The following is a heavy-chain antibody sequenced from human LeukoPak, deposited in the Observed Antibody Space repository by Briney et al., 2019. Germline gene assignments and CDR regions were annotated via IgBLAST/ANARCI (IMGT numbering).Heavy chain of an antibody. V-gene: IGHV3-21*01. J-gene: IGHJ4*02. CDR1: GFTFSSYS. Sequence: PGGSLRLSCAASGFTFSSYSMNWVRQAPGKGLEWVSSISSSSSYIYYADSVKGRFTISRDNAKNSLYLQMNSLRAEDTAVYYCARIPSPNYGDYGVDYWGQGTLVTVSS. D-gene: IGHD4-17*01. CDR3: ARIPSPNYGDYGVDY. CDR2: ISSSSSYI.